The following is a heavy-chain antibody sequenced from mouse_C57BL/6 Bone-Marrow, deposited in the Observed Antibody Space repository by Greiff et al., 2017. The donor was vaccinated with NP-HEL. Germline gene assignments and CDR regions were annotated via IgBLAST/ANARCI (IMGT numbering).Heavy chain of an antibody. Sequence: EVQLQQSGPGLAKPSQTLSLTCSVTGYSITSDYWNWIRKFPGNKLEYMGYISYSGSTYYNPSLKSRISITRDTSTNQYYLQLNSVTTEDTATYYCARIWYDYDGDGYWYFDVWGTGTTVTVSS. CDR3: ARIWYDYDGDGYWYFDV. V-gene: IGHV3-8*01. J-gene: IGHJ1*03. D-gene: IGHD2-4*01. CDR2: ISYSGST. CDR1: GYSITSDY.